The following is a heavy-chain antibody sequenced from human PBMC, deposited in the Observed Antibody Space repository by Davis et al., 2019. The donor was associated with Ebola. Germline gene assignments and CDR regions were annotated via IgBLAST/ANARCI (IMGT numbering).Heavy chain of an antibody. CDR1: GGSFSSYY. D-gene: IGHD3-10*01. J-gene: IGHJ6*02. V-gene: IGHV4-59*12. Sequence: SETLSLTCAVYGGSFSSYYWSWIRQPPGKGLEWIGYIYYSGSTNYNPSLKSRVTISVDTSKNQFSLKLSSVTAADTAVYYCARAQGVRGVIRGMDVWGQGTTVTVSS. CDR3: ARAQGVRGVIRGMDV. CDR2: IYYSGST.